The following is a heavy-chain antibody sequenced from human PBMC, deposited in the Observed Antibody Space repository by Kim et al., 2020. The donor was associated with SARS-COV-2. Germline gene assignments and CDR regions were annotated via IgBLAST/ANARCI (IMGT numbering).Heavy chain of an antibody. CDR3: ARHVQDIVVVVSLRPGRFDP. CDR2: IYYSGST. Sequence: SETLSLTCTVSGGSISSSSYYWGWIRQPPGKGLEWIGSIYYSGSTYYNPSLKSRVTISVDTSKNQFSLKLSSVTAADTAVYYCARHVQDIVVVVSLRPGRFDPWGQGTLVTVSS. D-gene: IGHD2-15*01. J-gene: IGHJ5*02. CDR1: GGSISSSSYY. V-gene: IGHV4-39*01.